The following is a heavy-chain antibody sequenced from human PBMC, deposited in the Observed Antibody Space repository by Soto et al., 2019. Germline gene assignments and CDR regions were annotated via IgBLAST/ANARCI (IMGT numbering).Heavy chain of an antibody. Sequence: ASVKLSCTDSGYRFTTIYIHWVRQAPGQGLEWMGRMNVDTGGTTYAQKFQGRVTMTRDTSISTAYMEVTNVKSDDTAIYYCARDGNFVLRGYSFGFDFWGQGTRVTVSS. CDR1: GYRFTTIY. D-gene: IGHD5-18*01. V-gene: IGHV1-2*06. CDR2: MNVDTGGT. J-gene: IGHJ4*02. CDR3: ARDGNFVLRGYSFGFDF.